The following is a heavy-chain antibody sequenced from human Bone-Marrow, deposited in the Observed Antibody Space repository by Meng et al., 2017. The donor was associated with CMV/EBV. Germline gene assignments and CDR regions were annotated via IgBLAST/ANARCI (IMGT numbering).Heavy chain of an antibody. Sequence: GGSLRLSCAASGFTFSSYEMNWVRQAPGKGLEWVGRSRNKASSYTTEYAEPVKGRFTISRDDSKNSLFLQMNSLVTEDTAVYYCTRSGMGHHMDVWGQGTTVTVSS. CDR1: GFTFSSYE. D-gene: IGHD2-15*01. V-gene: IGHV3-72*01. CDR3: TRSGMGHHMDV. CDR2: SRNKASSYTT. J-gene: IGHJ6*02.